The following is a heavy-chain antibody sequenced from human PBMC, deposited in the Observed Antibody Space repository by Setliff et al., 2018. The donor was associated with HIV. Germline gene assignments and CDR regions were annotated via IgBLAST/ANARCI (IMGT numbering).Heavy chain of an antibody. Sequence: SETLSLTCTLNGVPLSDYYWNWIRQSPGKGLEWIVEVNHKGNINYNQSIKSRVTVSVDTSKTQYSLKMISVTAAETAMYYCAISIVGVTSEMYWAQGTLVTVSS. D-gene: IGHD2-21*02. J-gene: IGHJ4*02. CDR3: AISIVGVTSEMY. V-gene: IGHV4-34*01. CDR2: VNHKGNI. CDR1: GVPLSDYY.